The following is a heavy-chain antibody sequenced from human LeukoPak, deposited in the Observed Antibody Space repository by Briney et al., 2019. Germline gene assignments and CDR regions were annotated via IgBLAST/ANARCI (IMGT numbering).Heavy chain of an antibody. J-gene: IGHJ4*02. CDR1: GFTFSSYW. CDR2: IRQDGSEK. CDR3: ARDNTIFGVVMGGYDY. V-gene: IGHV3-7*01. Sequence: GGSLRLSCAASGFTFSSYWMSWVRQAPGKGLEWVANIRQDGSEKYYVDSVKGRFTISRDSAKNSLYLQMNSLRAEDTAVYYCARDNTIFGVVMGGYDYWGQGTLVTVSS. D-gene: IGHD3-3*01.